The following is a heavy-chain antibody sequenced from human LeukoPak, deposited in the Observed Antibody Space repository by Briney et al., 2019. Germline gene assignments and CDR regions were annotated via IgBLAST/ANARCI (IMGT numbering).Heavy chain of an antibody. D-gene: IGHD2-2*01. CDR1: GCSFTSYW. Sequence: GESLKISCKGSGCSFTSYWIGWVRQMPGKGLEWMGIIYPGDSDTRYSPSFQGQVTISADKSISTAYLQWSSLKASDTAMYYCARLLVPAAIKENWFDPWGQGTLVTVSS. J-gene: IGHJ5*02. CDR2: IYPGDSDT. V-gene: IGHV5-51*01. CDR3: ARLLVPAAIKENWFDP.